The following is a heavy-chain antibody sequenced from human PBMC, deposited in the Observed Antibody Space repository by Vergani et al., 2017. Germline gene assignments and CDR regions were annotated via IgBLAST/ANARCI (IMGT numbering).Heavy chain of an antibody. J-gene: IGHJ5*02. Sequence: EVELVESGGGLVQPGGSLRLSCAASGFTFNEYWMHWARQVPGKGLVWVSGMNGDGDPISYADSVKGRFTISRDNAKNTLFLQMNSLRAEDTAVYYCARARKFRFGVVWENWFDPWGKGTLVTVSS. CDR2: MNGDGDPI. CDR1: GFTFNEYW. CDR3: ARARKFRFGVVWENWFDP. V-gene: IGHV3-74*01. D-gene: IGHD3-3*01.